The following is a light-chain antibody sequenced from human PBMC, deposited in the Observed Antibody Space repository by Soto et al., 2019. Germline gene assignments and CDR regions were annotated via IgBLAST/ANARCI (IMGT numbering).Light chain of an antibody. CDR3: QQYNNWLWT. CDR2: GAS. J-gene: IGKJ1*01. Sequence: EIMMTQSPATLSVSPGERATLSCRASQSVSSNLAWYQQKPGQAPRLLIYGASTRATGIPARFSGSGSGIEFTLTISSLQSEDFAVYYCQQYNNWLWTFGQGTKVEIK. V-gene: IGKV3-15*01. CDR1: QSVSSN.